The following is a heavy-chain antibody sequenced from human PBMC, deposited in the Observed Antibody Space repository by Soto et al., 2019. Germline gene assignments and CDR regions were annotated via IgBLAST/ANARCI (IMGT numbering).Heavy chain of an antibody. CDR3: ASQYYDILTGFRGYYGMDV. D-gene: IGHD3-9*01. V-gene: IGHV4-39*01. CDR1: GGSISSSSYY. Sequence: SETLSLTCTGSGGSISSSSYYWGWIRRPPGKGLEWIGSIYYSGSTYYNPSLKSRVTISVDTSKNQFSLKLSSVTAADTAVYYCASQYYDILTGFRGYYGMDVWGQGTTVT. J-gene: IGHJ6*02. CDR2: IYYSGST.